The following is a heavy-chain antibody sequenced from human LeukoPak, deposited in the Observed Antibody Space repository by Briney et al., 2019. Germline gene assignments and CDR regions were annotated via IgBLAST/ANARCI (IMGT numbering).Heavy chain of an antibody. Sequence: ASVKASCKASGFTFTSSAMQWVRQARGQRLEWIGWIVVGSGNTNYAQKFQERVTITRDMSTSTAYMELSSLRSEDTAVYYCAAVLRFLEWLNYYGMDVWGQGTTVTVSS. D-gene: IGHD3-3*01. V-gene: IGHV1-58*02. CDR3: AAVLRFLEWLNYYGMDV. CDR2: IVVGSGNT. CDR1: GFTFTSSA. J-gene: IGHJ6*02.